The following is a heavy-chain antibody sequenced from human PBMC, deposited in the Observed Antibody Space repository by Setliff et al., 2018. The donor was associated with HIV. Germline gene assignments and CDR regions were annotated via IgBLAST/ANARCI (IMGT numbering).Heavy chain of an antibody. CDR3: VRGEYYDVSAIYHDDR. D-gene: IGHD3-16*01. CDR1: GGSVSAYE. V-gene: IGHV4-34*01. CDR2: AIHSGIT. J-gene: IGHJ4*02. Sequence: ASETLSLTCGVYGGSVSAYEWRWIRQPPGKGLEWIGEAIHSGITYNPSLRSRVTISLDTSKNQFSLNLTSVTAADTAVYYCVRGEYYDVSAIYHDDRWGQGTQVTVSS.